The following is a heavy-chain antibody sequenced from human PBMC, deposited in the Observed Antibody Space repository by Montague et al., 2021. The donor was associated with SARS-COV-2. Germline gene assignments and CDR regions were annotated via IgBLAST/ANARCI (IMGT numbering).Heavy chain of an antibody. CDR2: INHRGST. Sequence: SETLSLTCAVYDGSFSDYSWTWIRQPPGPGLEWIGEINHRGSTNYNPSLKSRVPISVYTSKNQFSLKMTSVTAADTAVYYCARGRQHINMVVVVVTGGEYYFDFWGQGTLVAVSS. V-gene: IGHV4-34*01. J-gene: IGHJ4*02. CDR1: DGSFSDYS. D-gene: IGHD3-22*01. CDR3: ARGRQHINMVVVVVTGGEYYFDF.